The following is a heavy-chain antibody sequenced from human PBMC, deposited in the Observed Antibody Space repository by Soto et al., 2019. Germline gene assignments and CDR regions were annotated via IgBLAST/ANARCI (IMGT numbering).Heavy chain of an antibody. CDR3: ATDGHITLFGVASAPDAMDV. D-gene: IGHD3-3*01. J-gene: IGHJ6*02. CDR2: ITPILGAA. Sequence: QVQLVQSGAEVKKPGSSVNFSCKASGGTFNNLAINWVRQAPGQGLEWMGGITPILGAANYAQKFQGRASIVEDASTSTVYMDLSSLSSDDTAMYYGATDGHITLFGVASAPDAMDVWGQGTTVTVS. V-gene: IGHV1-69*11. CDR1: GGTFNNLA.